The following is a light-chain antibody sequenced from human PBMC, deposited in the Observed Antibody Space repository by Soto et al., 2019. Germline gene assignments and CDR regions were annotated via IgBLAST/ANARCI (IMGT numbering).Light chain of an antibody. V-gene: IGLV2-14*01. CDR2: EVR. CDR1: MRDVGAYNL. J-gene: IGLJ3*02. Sequence: QSALTQHASVFGSAGQSITISCSGTMRDVGAYNLVSWYQQHPGTAPKLIIYEVRNRPSGICSRFSGSRSGNPASLTISGLQSEDEGDYYCSAYTARSTLVFGGGTKVTVL. CDR3: SAYTARSTLV.